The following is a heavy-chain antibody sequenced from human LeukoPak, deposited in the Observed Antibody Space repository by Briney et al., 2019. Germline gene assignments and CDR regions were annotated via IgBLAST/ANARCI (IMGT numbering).Heavy chain of an antibody. CDR3: AKGSLTDKDIVVVVAAEFDY. CDR2: ISGSGGST. V-gene: IGHV3-23*01. CDR1: GFTFSSYA. Sequence: GGSLRLSCAASGFTFSSYAMSWVRQAPGKGLEWVSAISGSGGSTYYADSVKGRFTISRDNSKNTLYLQMNSLRAEDTAVYYCAKGSLTDKDIVVVVAAEFDYWGQGTLVTVSS. J-gene: IGHJ4*02. D-gene: IGHD2-15*01.